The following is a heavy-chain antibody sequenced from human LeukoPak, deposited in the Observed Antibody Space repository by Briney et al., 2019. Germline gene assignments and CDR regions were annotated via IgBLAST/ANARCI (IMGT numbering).Heavy chain of an antibody. CDR2: ISSSSSYI. CDR3: VTLRGEDY. Sequence: GGSLRLSCAASGFTFSSYSMNWVRQAPGKGLEWVSSISSSSSYIYYADSVKGRFTISRDNSKNTLYLQMNSLRAEDTAVYYCVTLRGEDYWGQGTLVTVSS. J-gene: IGHJ4*02. CDR1: GFTFSSYS. V-gene: IGHV3-21*04. D-gene: IGHD3-10*01.